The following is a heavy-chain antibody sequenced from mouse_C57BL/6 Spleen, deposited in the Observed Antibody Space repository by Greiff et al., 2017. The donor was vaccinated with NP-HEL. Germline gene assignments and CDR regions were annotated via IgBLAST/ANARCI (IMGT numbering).Heavy chain of an antibody. Sequence: VQLQQPGAVLVKPGASVKLSCKASGYTFTSYWMHWVKQRPGQGLEWIGMIHPNSGSTNYNEKFKSKATLTVDKSSSTAYMQLSSLTSEDSAVYYCAGVTTDWYFDVWGTGTTVTVSS. CDR2: IHPNSGST. J-gene: IGHJ1*03. CDR1: GYTFTSYW. D-gene: IGHD2-2*01. V-gene: IGHV1-64*01. CDR3: AGVTTDWYFDV.